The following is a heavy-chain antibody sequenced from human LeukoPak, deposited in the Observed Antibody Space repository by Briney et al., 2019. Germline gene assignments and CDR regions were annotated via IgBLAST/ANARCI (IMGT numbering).Heavy chain of an antibody. J-gene: IGHJ4*02. CDR1: GLTFSDYY. CDR2: VSSSGDII. V-gene: IGHV3-11*01. CDR3: ARDRDSSSWDY. Sequence: GGSLRLSCAASGLTFSDYYMSWIRQTPGEGLEWISYVSSSGDIIYYADSVKDRFTISRDNAKNSLYLQMNSLRAEDTAVYYCARDRDSSSWDYWGQGTLVTVSS. D-gene: IGHD6-13*01.